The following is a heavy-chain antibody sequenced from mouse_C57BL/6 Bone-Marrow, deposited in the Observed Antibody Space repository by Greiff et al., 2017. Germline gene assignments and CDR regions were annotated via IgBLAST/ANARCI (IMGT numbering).Heavy chain of an antibody. CDR3: TRTYDGYYSAWFAY. Sequence: EVQLQQSGPELVKPGASVKIPCKASGYTFTDYNMDWVKQSHGKSLEWIGDINPNNGGTIYNQKFKGKATLTVDKSSSTAYMELRSLTSEDTAVYYCTRTYDGYYSAWFAYWGQGTLVTVSA. CDR1: GYTFTDYN. J-gene: IGHJ3*01. D-gene: IGHD2-3*01. CDR2: INPNNGGT. V-gene: IGHV1-18*01.